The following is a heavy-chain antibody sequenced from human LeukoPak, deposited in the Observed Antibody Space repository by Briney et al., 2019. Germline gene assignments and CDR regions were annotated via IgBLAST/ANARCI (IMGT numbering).Heavy chain of an antibody. CDR1: GFTVSSNY. Sequence: GGSLRLSRAASGFTVSSNYMSWVRQAPGKGLEWVSVIYSGGSTYYADSVKGRFTISRHNSKNTLYLQMSSLRAEDTAVYYCVPLPIAVAGTHLLDYWGQGTLVTVSS. J-gene: IGHJ4*02. D-gene: IGHD6-19*01. V-gene: IGHV3-53*04. CDR3: VPLPIAVAGTHLLDY. CDR2: IYSGGST.